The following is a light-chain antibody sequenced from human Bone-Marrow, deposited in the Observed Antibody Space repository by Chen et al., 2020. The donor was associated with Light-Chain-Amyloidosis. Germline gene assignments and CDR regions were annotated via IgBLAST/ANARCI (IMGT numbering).Light chain of an antibody. J-gene: IGKJ2*01. CDR1: QDISSS. V-gene: IGKV1-33*01. Sequence: DIQMTQSPSSLSASVGDRVTITCQASQDISSSLNWYQPKQGEAPKLLIYDTSILETGVPSRFRRSGSGTHFTFTISSLQSEDFATYYCQQCDNIPYTFGQGTKLEIK. CDR2: DTS. CDR3: QQCDNIPYT.